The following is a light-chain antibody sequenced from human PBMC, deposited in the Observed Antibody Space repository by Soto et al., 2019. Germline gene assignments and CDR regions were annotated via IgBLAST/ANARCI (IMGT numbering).Light chain of an antibody. J-gene: IGKJ1*01. Sequence: DIQMTQSPSTLSSSVGDRVTITYRASQSISRGLAWYQQKPGKAPNVLIYDASTLESGVPSRFSGSGSGTEFTLTISSLQPEDFATYYCQHYSTVWALGQGTKVDMK. CDR3: QHYSTVWA. CDR1: QSISRG. CDR2: DAS. V-gene: IGKV1-5*01.